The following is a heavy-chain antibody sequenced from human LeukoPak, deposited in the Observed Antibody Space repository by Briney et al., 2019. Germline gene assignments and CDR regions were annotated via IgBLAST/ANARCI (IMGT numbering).Heavy chain of an antibody. Sequence: ASVKVSCKASGYTFTSYDINWVRQATGQGLEWMGWMNPNSGNTGYAQKFQGRVTMTRNTSISTAYMELSSLRSEDTAVCYCARGGGLYCSGGSCDAFDIWGQGTMVTVSS. CDR3: ARGGGLYCSGGSCDAFDI. V-gene: IGHV1-8*01. CDR2: MNPNSGNT. CDR1: GYTFTSYD. J-gene: IGHJ3*02. D-gene: IGHD2-15*01.